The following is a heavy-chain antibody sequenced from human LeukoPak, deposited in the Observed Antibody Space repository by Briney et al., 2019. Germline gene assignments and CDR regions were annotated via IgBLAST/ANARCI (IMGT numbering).Heavy chain of an antibody. CDR1: GGSISSYY. D-gene: IGHD3-16*01. Sequence: SETLSLTCTVSGGSISSYYWSWLRQPPGKGLEWIGYIYYSGSTNYNPSLKSRVTISVDTSKNQFSLKLSSVTAADTAVYYCARGSHYALLSDDYWGQGTLVTVSS. J-gene: IGHJ4*02. CDR2: IYYSGST. V-gene: IGHV4-59*01. CDR3: ARGSHYALLSDDY.